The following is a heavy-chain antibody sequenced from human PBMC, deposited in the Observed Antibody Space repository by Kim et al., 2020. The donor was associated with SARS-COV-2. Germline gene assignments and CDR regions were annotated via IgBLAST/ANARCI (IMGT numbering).Heavy chain of an antibody. D-gene: IGHD3-10*01. V-gene: IGHV3-30*18. CDR3: AKDLILWFGEYEGPSFDL. Sequence: GGSLRLSCAASGFTFSSYGMHWVRQAPGKGLEWVAVISYDGSNKYYADSVKGRFTISRDNSKNTLYLQMNSLRAEDTAVYYCAKDLILWFGEYEGPSFDLWGRGTLVTVSS. CDR2: ISYDGSNK. CDR1: GFTFSSYG. J-gene: IGHJ2*01.